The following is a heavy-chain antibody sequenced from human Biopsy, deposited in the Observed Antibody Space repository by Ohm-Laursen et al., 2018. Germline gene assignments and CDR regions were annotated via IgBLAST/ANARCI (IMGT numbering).Heavy chain of an antibody. CDR2: TYYSGST. V-gene: IGHV4-59*12. J-gene: IGHJ5*02. CDR1: GGSISSDY. Sequence: SETLSLTCTVSGGSISSDYWSWIRQTPGKGLEWIGYTYYSGSTNYNPSLKSRVTISVDTSKNQFSLRLNSVTSADTAVYYCARAPYVSGSFGWFDPWGQGIVVTVSS. CDR3: ARAPYVSGSFGWFDP. D-gene: IGHD3-10*01.